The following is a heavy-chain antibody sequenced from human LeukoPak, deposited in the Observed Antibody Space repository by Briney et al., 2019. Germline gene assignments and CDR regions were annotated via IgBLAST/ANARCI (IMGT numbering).Heavy chain of an antibody. CDR3: AKDQGLFGYYDSSGYFDY. D-gene: IGHD3-22*01. V-gene: IGHV3-23*01. CDR2: ISGSGGSS. CDR1: GFTFSSYA. Sequence: GGSLRLSCAASGFTFSSYAMSWVRQAPGKGLEWVSAISGSGGSSYYADSVKGRFTISRDNSKNTLYLQMNSLRAEDTAVYYCAKDQGLFGYYDSSGYFDYWGQGTLVTVSS. J-gene: IGHJ4*02.